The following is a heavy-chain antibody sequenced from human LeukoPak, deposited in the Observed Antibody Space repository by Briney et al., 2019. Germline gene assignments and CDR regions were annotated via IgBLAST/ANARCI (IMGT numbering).Heavy chain of an antibody. CDR2: INPSGGST. Sequence: ASVKVSCKASGYTFTSYYMHWVRQAPGQGLEWMGIINPSGGSTSYAQKFQGRVTMTRDMSTSTVYMELSSLRSEDTAVYYCARGYSSSWYEGDYYFDYWGQGTLVTVSS. CDR1: GYTFTSYY. J-gene: IGHJ4*02. D-gene: IGHD6-13*01. V-gene: IGHV1-46*01. CDR3: ARGYSSSWYEGDYYFDY.